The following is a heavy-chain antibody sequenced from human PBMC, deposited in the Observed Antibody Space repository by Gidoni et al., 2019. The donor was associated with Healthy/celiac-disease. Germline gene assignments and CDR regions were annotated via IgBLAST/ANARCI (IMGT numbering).Heavy chain of an antibody. V-gene: IGHV1-2*02. CDR3: ARGALYYYDSSGYGPAGY. CDR2: INPNSGGT. D-gene: IGHD3-22*01. Sequence: QVLPVQSGAEVKKPGASVKVSCKASGYTFTCHHMHWVRQAPGQGLEWMGWINPNSGGTNYAQKFQGRVTMTRDTSISTAYMELSRLRSDDTAVYYCARGALYYYDSSGYGPAGYWGQGTLVTVSA. J-gene: IGHJ4*02. CDR1: GYTFTCHH.